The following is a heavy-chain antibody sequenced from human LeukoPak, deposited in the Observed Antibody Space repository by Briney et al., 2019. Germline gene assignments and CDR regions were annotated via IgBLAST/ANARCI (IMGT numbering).Heavy chain of an antibody. J-gene: IGHJ6*02. D-gene: IGHD2-21*02. Sequence: ASETLSLTCTVSGGSISSSSYYWGWIRQPPGKGLERIGSIYYSGSTYYNPSLKSRVTISVDTSKNQFSLKLSSVTAADTAEYYCAANTLCGGDCYRYYYYYYGMDVWGQGTTVTVSS. CDR3: AANTLCGGDCYRYYYYYYGMDV. CDR1: GGSISSSSYY. CDR2: IYYSGST. V-gene: IGHV4-39*01.